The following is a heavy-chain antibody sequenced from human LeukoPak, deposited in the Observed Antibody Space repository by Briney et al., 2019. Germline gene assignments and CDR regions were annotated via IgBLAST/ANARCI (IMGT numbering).Heavy chain of an antibody. D-gene: IGHD3-3*01. CDR1: GYTFTSYG. CDR2: ISAYNGNT. Sequence: ASVKVSCKASGYTFTSYGISWVRQAPGQGLEWMGWISAYNGNTNYAQKLQGRVTMTTDTSTSTAYMELRSLRSDDTAVYYCARGSYDFWSGYLIDYYYMDVWGKGTTVTVSS. CDR3: ARGSYDFWSGYLIDYYYMDV. J-gene: IGHJ6*03. V-gene: IGHV1-18*01.